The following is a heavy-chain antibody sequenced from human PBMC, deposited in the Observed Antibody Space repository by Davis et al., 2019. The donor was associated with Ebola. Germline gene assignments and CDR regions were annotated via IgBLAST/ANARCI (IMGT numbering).Heavy chain of an antibody. Sequence: PGGSLRLSCAASGFLFSDYSMNWVRQAPGKGLEWITYITKGSDAIHYADSVKGRFTVSRDKAKNSLFLQMNSLTDEDSAVYYGARDYIFAFDFWGQGTQVTVSS. V-gene: IGHV3-48*02. CDR1: GFLFSDYS. CDR2: ITKGSDAI. CDR3: ARDYIFAFDF. D-gene: IGHD4-11*01. J-gene: IGHJ4*02.